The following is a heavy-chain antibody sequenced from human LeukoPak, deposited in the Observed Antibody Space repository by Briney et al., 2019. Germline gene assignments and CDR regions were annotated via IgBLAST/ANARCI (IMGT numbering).Heavy chain of an antibody. J-gene: IGHJ4*02. D-gene: IGHD3-10*01. CDR1: GGSFSGYY. CDR3: ARHRYYYGSGSYYNPFDY. CDR2: VNHSGST. V-gene: IGHV4-34*01. Sequence: SETLSLTCAVYGGSFSGYYWSWIRQPPGKGLEWIGEVNHSGSTNYNPSLKSRVTISVDTSKNQFSLKLSSVTAADTAVYYCARHRYYYGSGSYYNPFDYWGQGTLVTVSS.